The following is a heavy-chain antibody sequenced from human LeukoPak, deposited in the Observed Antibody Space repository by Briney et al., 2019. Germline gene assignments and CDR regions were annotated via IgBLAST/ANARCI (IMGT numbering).Heavy chain of an antibody. CDR3: ARQSVGLGYYFDY. D-gene: IGHD1-26*01. CDR1: GFTFSSYS. V-gene: IGHV3-21*01. J-gene: IGHJ4*02. Sequence: PGGSLRLSCAASGFTFSSYSMNWVRQSPGKGLEWVSSISSSSSYIYYADSVKGRFTISRDNAKNSLYLQMNSLRAEDTAVYYCARQSVGLGYYFDYWGQGTLVTVSS. CDR2: ISSSSSYI.